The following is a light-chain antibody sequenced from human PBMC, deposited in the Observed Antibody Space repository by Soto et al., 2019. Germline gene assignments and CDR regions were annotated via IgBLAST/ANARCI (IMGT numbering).Light chain of an antibody. V-gene: IGKV3-15*01. CDR1: QSVSSN. J-gene: IGKJ1*01. CDR2: GAS. CDR3: QQYNNGRT. Sequence: EIVMTQSPATLSVSPGERATLSCRASQSVSSNLAWYQQKPGQAPRLLIYGASTRATGIPARLSGSGSGTEFTLTISSLQSEDFAVYYCQQYNNGRTFGQGTKVEIK.